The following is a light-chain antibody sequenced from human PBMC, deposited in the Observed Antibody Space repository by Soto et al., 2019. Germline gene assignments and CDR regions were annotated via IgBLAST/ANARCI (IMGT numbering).Light chain of an antibody. V-gene: IGLV2-23*01. CDR3: CSYAGSSLYV. Sequence: QSALTQPASVSGSPGQSITSSCTGTSSDVGSYNLVSWYQQHPGKAPKLMIYEGSKRPSGVSNRFSGSKSGNTASLTISGLQAEDEADYYCCSYAGSSLYVFGTGTKVTVL. CDR2: EGS. CDR1: SSDVGSYNL. J-gene: IGLJ1*01.